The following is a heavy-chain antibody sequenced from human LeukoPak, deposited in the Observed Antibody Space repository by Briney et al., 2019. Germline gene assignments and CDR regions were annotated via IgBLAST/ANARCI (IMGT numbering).Heavy chain of an antibody. CDR1: GYTFTSYD. J-gene: IGHJ5*02. CDR3: ARERPPINCCGGSCYSRYWFDP. Sequence: ASVKVSCKASGYTFTSYDINWVRQAPGQGLEWMGWMNPNSGNTGYAQKFQGRVTITRNTSISTVYMDLSSLRSEDTAVYYCARERPPINCCGGSCYSRYWFDPWGQGTLVTVSS. CDR2: MNPNSGNT. D-gene: IGHD2-15*01. V-gene: IGHV1-8*03.